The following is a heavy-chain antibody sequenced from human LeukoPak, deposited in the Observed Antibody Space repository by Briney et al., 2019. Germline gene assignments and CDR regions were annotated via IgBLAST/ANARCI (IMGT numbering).Heavy chain of an antibody. J-gene: IGHJ6*02. CDR1: GGSISSSSYY. D-gene: IGHD3-9*01. Sequence: PSETLSLTCTVSGGSISSSSYYWGWIRQPPGKGLEWIGSIYYSGSTYYNPSLKSRVTISVDTSKNQFSLKLSSVTAADTAVYYCARRYYDILTGYEYYYGMDVWGQGTTVTVSS. CDR3: ARRYYDILTGYEYYYGMDV. V-gene: IGHV4-39*01. CDR2: IYYSGST.